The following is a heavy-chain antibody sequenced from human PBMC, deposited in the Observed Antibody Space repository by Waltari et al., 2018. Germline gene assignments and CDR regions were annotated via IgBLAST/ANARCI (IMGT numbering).Heavy chain of an antibody. D-gene: IGHD5-12*01. V-gene: IGHV1-69*04. CDR2: IIPILGIA. CDR1: GGTFSSYA. J-gene: IGHJ6*03. Sequence: QVQLVQSGAEVKKPGSSVKVSCKASGGTFSSYAISWVRQAPGQGLEWMGGIIPILGIANYAQKFQGRVTITADESTSTAYMELSSLRSEDTAVYYCTLTEGATLSAGYYYYMDVWGKGTTVTVSS. CDR3: TLTEGATLSAGYYYYMDV.